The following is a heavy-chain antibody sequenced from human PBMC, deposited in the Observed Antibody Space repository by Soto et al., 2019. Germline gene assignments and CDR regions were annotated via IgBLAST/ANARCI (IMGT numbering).Heavy chain of an antibody. Sequence: SVKVSCKASGGTFSSYAISWVRQAPGQGLEWMGGIIPIFGTANYAQKFQGRVTITADESTSTAYMELSSLRSEDTAVYYCARDAPREAAAGMDYYYGMDVWGQGTTVTVSS. D-gene: IGHD6-13*01. CDR1: GGTFSSYA. CDR3: ARDAPREAAAGMDYYYGMDV. J-gene: IGHJ6*02. V-gene: IGHV1-69*13. CDR2: IIPIFGTA.